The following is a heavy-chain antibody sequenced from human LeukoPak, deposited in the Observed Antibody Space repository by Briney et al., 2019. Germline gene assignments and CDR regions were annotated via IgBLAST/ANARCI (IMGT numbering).Heavy chain of an antibody. CDR1: GFTFSSYG. D-gene: IGHD3-22*01. Sequence: GGSLRLSCAASGFTFSSYGMHWVRQAPGKGLEWVAVIWYDGSNKYYADSVKGRFTISRDNSKNTLYLQMNSLRAEDTAVYYCAKDYYDSSGYYHGDYWGQGTLVTVSS. CDR2: IWYDGSNK. CDR3: AKDYYDSSGYYHGDY. V-gene: IGHV3-30*02. J-gene: IGHJ4*02.